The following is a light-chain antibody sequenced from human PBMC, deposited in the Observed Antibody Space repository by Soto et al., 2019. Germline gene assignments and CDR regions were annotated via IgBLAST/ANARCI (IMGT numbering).Light chain of an antibody. CDR1: SSDVGGYNY. CDR2: DVS. V-gene: IGLV2-14*01. CDR3: CSYTSSTEV. J-gene: IGLJ2*01. Sequence: QSALTQPPSVSGSPGQSITISCTGTSSDVGGYNYVSWYQQHPGKAPKLMIYDVSNRPSGVSNRFSGSKSGNTASLTISGLEAEDDADYYCCSYTSSTEVFGGGTKLTVL.